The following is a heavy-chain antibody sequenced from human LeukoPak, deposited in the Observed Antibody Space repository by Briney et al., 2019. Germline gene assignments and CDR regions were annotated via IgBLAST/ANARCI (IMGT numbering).Heavy chain of an antibody. J-gene: IGHJ6*02. CDR1: GYTFTSYG. D-gene: IGHD6-13*01. V-gene: IGHV1-18*01. CDR2: ISAYNGNT. Sequence: GASVKVSCKASGYTFTSYGISWVRQAPRQGLEWMGWISAYNGNTNYAQKLQGRVTMTTDTSTSTAYMELRSLRSDDTAVYYCARDQPLRIAAAGSKNSYYYYGMDVWGQGTTVTVSS. CDR3: ARDQPLRIAAAGSKNSYYYYGMDV.